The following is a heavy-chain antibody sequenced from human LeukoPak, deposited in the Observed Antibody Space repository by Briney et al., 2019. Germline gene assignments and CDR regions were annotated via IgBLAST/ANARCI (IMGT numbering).Heavy chain of an antibody. CDR2: IYHDGST. CDR1: GGSISSNNW. D-gene: IGHD2-2*01. V-gene: IGHV4-4*02. J-gene: IGHJ4*02. Sequence: SETLSLTCAVSGGSISSNNWWIWVRQSPEKGLEWIGEIYHDGSTNYNPSLKSRVTISMDKSKNQLSLKLNFVTAADTAVYYCARLTYIVVVPAAMFFDYWGQGTLVTVSS. CDR3: ARLTYIVVVPAAMFFDY.